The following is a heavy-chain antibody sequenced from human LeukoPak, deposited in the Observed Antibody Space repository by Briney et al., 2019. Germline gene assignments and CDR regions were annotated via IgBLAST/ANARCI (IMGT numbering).Heavy chain of an antibody. D-gene: IGHD1-26*01. CDR1: GFTFSSYS. CDR2: ISSSSSYI. CDR3: AKLGGSGSYHLDY. V-gene: IGHV3-21*01. Sequence: GGSLRLSCAASGFTFSSYSMNWVRQAPGKGLEWVSSISSSSSYIYYADSVKGRFTISRDNAKNSLYLQMNSLRAEDTAVYYCAKLGGSGSYHLDYWGQGTLVTVSS. J-gene: IGHJ4*02.